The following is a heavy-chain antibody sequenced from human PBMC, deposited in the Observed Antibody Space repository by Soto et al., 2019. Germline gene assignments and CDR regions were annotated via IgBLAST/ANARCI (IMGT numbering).Heavy chain of an antibody. CDR1: GFTFSNYA. Sequence: GGSLRLSCAASGFTFSNYAMTWVRQAPGKGLEWVSIIFDPHGATKYADSVTGRFTISRDNSKNTLYLQMSSLRAEDTAVYYCAKRYVNSSNWYSLGPWGQGTLVTVSA. D-gene: IGHD6-13*01. CDR3: AKRYVNSSNWYSLGP. J-gene: IGHJ5*02. CDR2: IFDPHGAT. V-gene: IGHV3-23*01.